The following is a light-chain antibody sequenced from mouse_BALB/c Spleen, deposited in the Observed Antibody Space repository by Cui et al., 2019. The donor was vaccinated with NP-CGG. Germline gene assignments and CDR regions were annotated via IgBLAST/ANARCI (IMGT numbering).Light chain of an antibody. V-gene: IGLV1*01. CDR1: TGTVTTSNY. Sequence: ILSQESALTTSPGETVTLTCRSSTGTVTTSNYANWVQEKPDHLFTGLIGGTNNRAPGVPARFSGSLIGDKAALTITGAQTEDEAIYFCALWYSNHWVFGGGTKLTVL. CDR3: ALWYSNHWV. J-gene: IGLJ1*01. CDR2: GTN.